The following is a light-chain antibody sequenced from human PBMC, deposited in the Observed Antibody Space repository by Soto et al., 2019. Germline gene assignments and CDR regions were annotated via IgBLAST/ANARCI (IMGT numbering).Light chain of an antibody. V-gene: IGLV2-8*01. CDR1: SSDVGGYNY. J-gene: IGLJ1*01. Sequence: QSVLTQPPSASVSPGQSVTVSCTGTSSDVGGYNYVSWYQQHPGKAPKLMIYEVSKRPSGVPDRFSGSKSGNTASLTVSGLQAEDEADYYCSSFAGNNNCVFGPGTKSPS. CDR3: SSFAGNNNCV. CDR2: EVS.